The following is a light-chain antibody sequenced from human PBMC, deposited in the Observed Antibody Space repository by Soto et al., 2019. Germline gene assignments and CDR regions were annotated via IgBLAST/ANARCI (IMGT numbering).Light chain of an antibody. V-gene: IGKV1-9*01. CDR3: QQLNSYPTALT. J-gene: IGKJ4*01. Sequence: IQLTQSPSSLSASVGDRVTITCRASQGISSYLAWYQQKPGKAPKLLIYAASTLQSGVPSRFRGSGSGTDFTLTISSLQPEDFATYYCQQLNSYPTALTFGGGTRVEIK. CDR1: QGISSY. CDR2: AAS.